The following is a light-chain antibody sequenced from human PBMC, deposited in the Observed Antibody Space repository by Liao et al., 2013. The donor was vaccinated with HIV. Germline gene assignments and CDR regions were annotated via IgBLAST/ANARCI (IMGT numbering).Light chain of an antibody. J-gene: IGLJ3*02. CDR1: KLGDKF. Sequence: SYEVTQPPSVSVSPGQTASITCSGDKLGDKFASWYQQRPGQSPVLVIYQDTKRPSGIPERFSGSNSGNTATLTISGTQAMDEADYYCQAWDSSTFWVFGGGTKLTVL. V-gene: IGLV3-1*01. CDR2: QDT. CDR3: QAWDSSTFWV.